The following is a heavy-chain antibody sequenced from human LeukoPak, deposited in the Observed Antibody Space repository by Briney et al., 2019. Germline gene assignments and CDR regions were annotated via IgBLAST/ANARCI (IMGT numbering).Heavy chain of an antibody. CDR1: GFTFSSYV. D-gene: IGHD1-26*01. V-gene: IGHV3-23*01. Sequence: PGGSLRLSCAASGFTFSSYVMNWVRQAPGKGLGWVSTISGSGGITYYTDSVKGRFTISRDNSKNMLYLQINSLRAEDTAVYYCAKYGIGGSGNHFDYWGQGTLSPSPQ. CDR2: ISGSGGIT. CDR3: AKYGIGGSGNHFDY. J-gene: IGHJ4*02.